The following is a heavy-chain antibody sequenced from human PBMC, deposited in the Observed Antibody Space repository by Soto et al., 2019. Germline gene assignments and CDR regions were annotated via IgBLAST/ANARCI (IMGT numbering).Heavy chain of an antibody. CDR3: TRDGGRHCGGIDY. V-gene: IGHV1-69*01. Sequence: QVQLVQSGAEVKKPGSSVKVSCKASGGTFSSYSINWVRQAPGQGLEWMGEIIPIFGTANYAQKLQGRVTITADESTSTAYMELSSLRSEDTAVYYCTRDGGRHCGGIDYWGQGTLVTASS. J-gene: IGHJ4*02. CDR2: IIPIFGTA. CDR1: GGTFSSYS. D-gene: IGHD1-26*01.